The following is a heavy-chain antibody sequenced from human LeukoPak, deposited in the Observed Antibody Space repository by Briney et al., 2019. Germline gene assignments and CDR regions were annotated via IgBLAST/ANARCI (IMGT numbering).Heavy chain of an antibody. Sequence: SETLSLTCAVYGGSFSGYYWSWIRQPPGKGLEWIGEINHSGSTNYNPSLKSRVTISVDTSKNQFSLKLSSVTAADTAVYYCARAILRLDYYYYYMDVWGKGTTVTVSS. CDR1: GGSFSGYY. V-gene: IGHV4-34*01. CDR2: INHSGST. J-gene: IGHJ6*03. D-gene: IGHD1-26*01. CDR3: ARAILRLDYYYYYMDV.